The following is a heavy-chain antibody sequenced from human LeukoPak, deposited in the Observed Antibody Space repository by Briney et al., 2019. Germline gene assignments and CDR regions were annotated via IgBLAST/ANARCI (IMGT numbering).Heavy chain of an antibody. CDR2: IYYSGST. V-gene: IGHV4-31*03. D-gene: IGHD3-22*01. CDR3: ARGGNYYESSGYYLFDY. Sequence: SETLSLTCTVSGGSISSGGYYWSWIRQHPGKGLEWIGYIYYSGSTYYNPSLKSRVTISVDTSKNQFSLKLSSVTAADTAVYYCARGGNYYESSGYYLFDYWGQGTLVTVSS. CDR1: GGSISSGGYY. J-gene: IGHJ4*02.